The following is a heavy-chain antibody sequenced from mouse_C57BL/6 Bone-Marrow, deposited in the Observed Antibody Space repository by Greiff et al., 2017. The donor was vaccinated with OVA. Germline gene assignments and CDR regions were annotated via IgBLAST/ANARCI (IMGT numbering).Heavy chain of an antibody. Sequence: EVQGVESGGGLVKPGGSLKLSCAASGFTFSDYGMHWVRQAPEKGLEWVAYLSSGSSTIYYAETVKGRFTISRDNAKNTLFLQMTSLRSEDTAMYYCARGRYYLFAYWGQGTLVTVSA. V-gene: IGHV5-17*01. CDR1: GFTFSDYG. J-gene: IGHJ3*01. D-gene: IGHD5-5*01. CDR3: ARGRYYLFAY. CDR2: LSSGSSTI.